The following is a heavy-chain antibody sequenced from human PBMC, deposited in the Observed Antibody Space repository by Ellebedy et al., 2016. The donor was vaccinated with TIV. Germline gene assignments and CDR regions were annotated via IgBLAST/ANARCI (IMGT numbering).Heavy chain of an antibody. D-gene: IGHD2-8*02. J-gene: IGHJ4*02. Sequence: GESLKISCAASGFSFSSHWMNWVRQAPGKGLEWVANIKQDGSYRSYVDSVKGRFTISRDDAKNSLYLHMNSLKAEDTAVYYCVRTGRPWFDYWGQGTLVTVSS. V-gene: IGHV3-7*01. CDR3: VRTGRPWFDY. CDR2: IKQDGSYR. CDR1: GFSFSSHW.